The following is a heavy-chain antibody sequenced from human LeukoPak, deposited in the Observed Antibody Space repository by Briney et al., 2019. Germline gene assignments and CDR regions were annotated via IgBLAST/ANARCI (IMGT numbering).Heavy chain of an antibody. Sequence: PGGSLRLSCTASGFAFSTYGMHWVRQAPGKGLEWVAIIWYDGNNKYYADSVKGRFTISRDNSKNTLYLQMNSLRAEDTAVYYCARDCSKRDGPDNWFDPWGQGTLVTVSS. D-gene: IGHD1-14*01. CDR3: ARDCSKRDGPDNWFDP. CDR2: IWYDGNNK. J-gene: IGHJ5*02. V-gene: IGHV3-33*01. CDR1: GFAFSTYG.